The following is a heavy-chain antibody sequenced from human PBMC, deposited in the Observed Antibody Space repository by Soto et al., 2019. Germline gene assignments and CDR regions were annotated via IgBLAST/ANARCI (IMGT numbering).Heavy chain of an antibody. CDR1: GFMFNDYA. CDR3: SRGTYYPQSSGLHADY. CDR2: ISSDGNHQ. Sequence: LRLSCATSGFMFNDYAMYWVRQAPGQGLEWVAMISSDGNHQFYVDNVRGRFTVSRDNSKNTLNLQMNSLRPEDTAVYYCSRGTYYPQSSGLHADYWGPGTVVTVSS. V-gene: IGHV3-30*03. J-gene: IGHJ4*02. D-gene: IGHD3-22*01.